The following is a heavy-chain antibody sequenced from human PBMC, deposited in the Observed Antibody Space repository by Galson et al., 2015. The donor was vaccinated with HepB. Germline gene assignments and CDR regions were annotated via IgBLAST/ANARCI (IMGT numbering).Heavy chain of an antibody. CDR3: AGEREDYDFWSGYYIN. Sequence: SLRLSCAASGFTFSSYWMSWVRQAPGKGLEWVANIKQDGSEKYYVDSVKGRFTISRDNAKNSLYLQMNSLRAEDTAVYYCAGEREDYDFWSGYYINWGQGTLVTVSS. D-gene: IGHD3-3*01. J-gene: IGHJ4*02. CDR2: IKQDGSEK. V-gene: IGHV3-7*03. CDR1: GFTFSSYW.